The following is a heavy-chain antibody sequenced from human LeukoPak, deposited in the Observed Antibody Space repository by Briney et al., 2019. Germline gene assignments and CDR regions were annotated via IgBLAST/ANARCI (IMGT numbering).Heavy chain of an antibody. V-gene: IGHV3-21*01. CDR1: GFTFSSYS. Sequence: GGSLRLSCAASGFTFSSYSMNWVRQAPGKGLEWVSSISSSSSYIYYADSVKGRFTISRDNAKNSLCLLMNSLRTDDTAVYYCAKHSGERRPTHYWGQGTLVTVSS. CDR2: ISSSSSYI. J-gene: IGHJ4*02. D-gene: IGHD1-1*01. CDR3: AKHSGERRPTHY.